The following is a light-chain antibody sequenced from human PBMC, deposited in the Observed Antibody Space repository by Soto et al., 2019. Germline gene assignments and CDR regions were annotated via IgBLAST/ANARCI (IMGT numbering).Light chain of an antibody. V-gene: IGKV4-1*01. CDR2: WAS. CDR1: RSVLSSSNNKNY. J-gene: IGKJ2*01. Sequence: DIVMTQSPDSLAVPLGERATINCKSSRSVLSSSNNKNYLAWYQQRPGQPPKLLIYWASTRESGVPDRFSGSGSGTDFTLTVSSLQAEDVAVYYCQQYYATPYTFGQGTMLEIK. CDR3: QQYYATPYT.